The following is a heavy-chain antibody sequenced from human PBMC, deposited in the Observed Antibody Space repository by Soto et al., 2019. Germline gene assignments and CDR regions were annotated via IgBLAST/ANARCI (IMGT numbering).Heavy chain of an antibody. V-gene: IGHV1-18*04. CDR1: GYTSTRYA. Sequence: ASVKVSCKASGYTSTRYAISWVRQAPGQGLEWMGWISAYNGNTNYAQKFQGRVTMTTDTSTSTAYMDLRSLRSDDTAVYYCARDSRDGSGWYFDYWGQGTLVTVSS. CDR3: ARDSRDGSGWYFDY. J-gene: IGHJ4*02. CDR2: ISAYNGNT. D-gene: IGHD6-19*01.